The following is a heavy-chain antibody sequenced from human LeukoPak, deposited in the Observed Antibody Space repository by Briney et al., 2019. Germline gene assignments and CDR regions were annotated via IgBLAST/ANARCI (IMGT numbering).Heavy chain of an antibody. D-gene: IGHD3-16*01. CDR2: FDPEDGET. V-gene: IGHV1-24*01. CDR1: GYTLTELS. Sequence: ASVKVSCKVSGYTLTELSIHRVRQAPGKGLEWMGGFDPEDGETIYAQKFQGRVTMTEDTYTDTPYMELSSLRSEDPAVYNCATASLWHPHIFDYWGQGSLVTVSS. J-gene: IGHJ4*02. CDR3: ATASLWHPHIFDY.